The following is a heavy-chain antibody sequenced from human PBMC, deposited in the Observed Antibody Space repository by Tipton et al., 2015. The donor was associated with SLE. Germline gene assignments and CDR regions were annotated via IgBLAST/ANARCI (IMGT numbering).Heavy chain of an antibody. CDR1: GGSISSYY. V-gene: IGHV4-59*01. J-gene: IGHJ6*02. D-gene: IGHD7-27*01. CDR3: ARDLLLTGDYYGMDV. Sequence: TLSLTCTVSGGSISSYYWSWIRQPPGKGLEWIGYIYYSGSTNYNPSLKSRVTISVDTSKNQFSLKLSSVTAADTAVYYRARDLLLTGDYYGMDVWGQGTTVTVSS. CDR2: IYYSGST.